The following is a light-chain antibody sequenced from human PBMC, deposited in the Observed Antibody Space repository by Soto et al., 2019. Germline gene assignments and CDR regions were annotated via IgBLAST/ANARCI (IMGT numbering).Light chain of an antibody. CDR2: GAS. CDR1: QSVGTS. CDR3: QQRSNWPPT. J-gene: IGKJ1*01. Sequence: EIVLTQSPVTLSLSPGERGTLSCRASQSVGTSLAWYQQKPGQAPRLLIYGASNRATGIPARFSGSGSGTDFTLTISSLESEDFAVYYCQQRSNWPPTFGQGTKVDIK. V-gene: IGKV3-11*01.